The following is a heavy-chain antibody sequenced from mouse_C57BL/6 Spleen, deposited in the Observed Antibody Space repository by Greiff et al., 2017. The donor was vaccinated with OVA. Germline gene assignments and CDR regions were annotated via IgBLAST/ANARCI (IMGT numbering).Heavy chain of an antibody. D-gene: IGHD1-1*01. J-gene: IGHJ1*03. CDR1: GFSLSTSGMG. V-gene: IGHV8-12*01. Sequence: QVQLKESGPGILQSSQTLSLTCSFSGFSLSTSGMGVSWIRQPSGKGLEWLAHIYWDDDKRYNPSLKSRLTISKDTSRNQVFLKITSVDTADTATYYCARYYGSSYCWYFDVWGTGTTVTVSS. CDR2: IYWDDDK. CDR3: ARYYGSSYCWYFDV.